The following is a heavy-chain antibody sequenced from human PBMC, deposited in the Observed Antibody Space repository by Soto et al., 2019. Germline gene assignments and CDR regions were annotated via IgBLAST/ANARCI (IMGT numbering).Heavy chain of an antibody. J-gene: IGHJ4*02. CDR3: ARRTWVSGYRYFDY. D-gene: IGHD3-9*01. Sequence: ASETLSLTCTVSGGSISSSSYYWGWIRQPPGKGLEWIGSIYYSGSTYYNPSLKSRVTISVDTSKNQFSLKLSSVTAADTAVYYCARRTWVSGYRYFDYWGQGTLVTVSS. V-gene: IGHV4-39*01. CDR2: IYYSGST. CDR1: GGSISSSSYY.